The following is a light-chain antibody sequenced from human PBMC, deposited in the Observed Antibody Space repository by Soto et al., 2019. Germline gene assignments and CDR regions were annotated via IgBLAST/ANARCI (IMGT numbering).Light chain of an antibody. CDR1: QSVSSN. J-gene: IGKJ5*01. CDR3: QQRNDWRRGT. CDR2: GAS. Sequence: DIALTQSPGTLSLSPGEGATLSCRASQSVSSNLAWYQQKPGQAPRLLIYGASTRATGVPARFSGSGSGTDFTLTISSLQSEDFVVYYCQQRNDWRRGTFGQGTRLEIK. V-gene: IGKV3-15*01.